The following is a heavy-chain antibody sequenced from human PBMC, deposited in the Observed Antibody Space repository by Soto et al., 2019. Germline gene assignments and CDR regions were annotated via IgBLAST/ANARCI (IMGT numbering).Heavy chain of an antibody. CDR3: AAVPYYGSGRRKGKRNAFDI. V-gene: IGHV1-58*02. Sequence: QMQLVQSGPEVKKPGTSVKVSCKASGFTFTSSAMQWVRQARGQRLEWIGWIVVGSGNTNYAQKFQERVTITRDMSTSTAYMELSSLRSEDTAVYYCAAVPYYGSGRRKGKRNAFDIWGQGTMVTVSS. J-gene: IGHJ3*02. CDR1: GFTFTSSA. CDR2: IVVGSGNT. D-gene: IGHD3-10*01.